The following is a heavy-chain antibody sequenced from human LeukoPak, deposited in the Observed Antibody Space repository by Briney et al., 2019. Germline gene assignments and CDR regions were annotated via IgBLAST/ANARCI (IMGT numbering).Heavy chain of an antibody. V-gene: IGHV3-66*01. Sequence: PGGSLRLSCAASGFTFSSYSMNWVRQAPGKGLEWVSLIYSDGRTYYADSVKGRCTISRDNSKNSLYLQMNSLRAEDTAVYYCARNDYGDYSPDYWGQGTLVTVSS. D-gene: IGHD4-17*01. J-gene: IGHJ4*02. CDR2: IYSDGRT. CDR3: ARNDYGDYSPDY. CDR1: GFTFSSYS.